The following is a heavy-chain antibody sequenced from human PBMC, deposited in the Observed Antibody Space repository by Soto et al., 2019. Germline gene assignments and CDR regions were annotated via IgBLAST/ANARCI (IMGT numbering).Heavy chain of an antibody. V-gene: IGHV2-5*02. CDR2: IYWDDDK. CDR1: GFSLSSTRMA. CDR3: AHIVVAGLGYYFDY. D-gene: IGHD6-19*01. Sequence: QITLKESGPTLVKPTQTLTLTCTFSGFSLSSTRMAVGWIRQPPGKALEWLALIYWDDDKRYSPFLQSRLTITHDTSKTQVVLTMSTMAPVDTARYYCAHIVVAGLGYYFDYWGQGTLVTVSS. J-gene: IGHJ4*02.